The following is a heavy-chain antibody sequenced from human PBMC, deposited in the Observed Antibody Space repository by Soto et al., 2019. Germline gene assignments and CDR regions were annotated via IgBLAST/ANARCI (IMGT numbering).Heavy chain of an antibody. V-gene: IGHV1-69*01. J-gene: IGHJ6*02. CDR3: AREDFDSAIYYGMDV. CDR1: GGTFSSYA. CDR2: IIPIFNAT. D-gene: IGHD3-3*01. Sequence: QVQLVQSGSSVKKPGSSVKVSCTASGGTFSSYAISWVRQAPGQGLEWMGGIIPIFNATPYAQKFQGRVTITADESTSTAYMELSRLRSEDTAVYYCAREDFDSAIYYGMDVWGQGTTVTVSS.